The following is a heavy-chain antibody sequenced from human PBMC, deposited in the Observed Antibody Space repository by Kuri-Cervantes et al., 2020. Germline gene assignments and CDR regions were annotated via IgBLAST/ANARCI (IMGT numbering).Heavy chain of an antibody. D-gene: IGHD4-23*01. CDR3: ARDGTTVVTDYYFDY. Sequence: GGSLRLSCAASGFTFSSYAMHWVRQAPGKGLEWEAVISYDGSNKYYADSVKGRFTISRDNSKNTLYLQMNSLRAEDTAVYYCARDGTTVVTDYYFDYWGQGTLVTVYS. CDR2: ISYDGSNK. V-gene: IGHV3-30-3*01. CDR1: GFTFSSYA. J-gene: IGHJ4*02.